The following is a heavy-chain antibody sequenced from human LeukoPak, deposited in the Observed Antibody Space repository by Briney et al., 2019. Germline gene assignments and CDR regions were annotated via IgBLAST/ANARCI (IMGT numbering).Heavy chain of an antibody. V-gene: IGHV3-23*01. Sequence: GGSLRLSCAASGFTFSSYAMTWVRHSSGKGLDWVSAISAGGGNTYYADSVKGRFTISRDNSKNTLYLHINSLRAEDTALYYCAKINRGQVAGHVDFWGQGTLVSVSS. CDR1: GFTFSSYA. CDR3: AKINRGQVAGHVDF. J-gene: IGHJ4*02. CDR2: ISAGGGNT. D-gene: IGHD6-19*01.